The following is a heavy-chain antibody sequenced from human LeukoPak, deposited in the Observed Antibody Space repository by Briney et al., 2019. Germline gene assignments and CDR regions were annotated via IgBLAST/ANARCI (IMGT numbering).Heavy chain of an antibody. CDR3: ARFAIVRDLATYSWIDP. J-gene: IGHJ5*02. CDR2: VFHTGIT. CDR1: GFSSSTSYY. D-gene: IGHD3-10*01. Sequence: SETLSLTCAVSGFSSSTSYYWGWIRQPPGKGLEWIGVVFHTGITYYNTSLQSRVTISIDTSKRHFSLQLTSVTAADTAVYFCARFAIVRDLATYSWIDPWGQGTLVTVSS. V-gene: IGHV4-38-2*01.